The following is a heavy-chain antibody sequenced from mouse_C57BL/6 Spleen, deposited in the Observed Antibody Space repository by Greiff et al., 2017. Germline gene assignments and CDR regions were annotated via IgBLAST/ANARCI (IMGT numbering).Heavy chain of an antibody. J-gene: IGHJ3*01. CDR1: GYSITSGYY. CDR2: ISYDGSN. CDR3: ASDYYYVFAY. Sequence: VQLKQSGPGLVKPSQSLSLTYSVTGYSITSGYYWNWIRQFPGNKLEWMGYISYDGSNKYNPSLKNRIPTTRDTSKIQFFLKLISLTTEDTATYYCASDYYYVFAYWGQGTLVTVSA. D-gene: IGHD1-1*01. V-gene: IGHV3-6*01.